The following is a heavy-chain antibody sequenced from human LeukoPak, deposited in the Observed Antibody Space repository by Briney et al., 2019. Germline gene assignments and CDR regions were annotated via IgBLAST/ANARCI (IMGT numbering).Heavy chain of an antibody. Sequence: SETLSPTCTVSGGSISSYYWSWIRQPPGKGLEWIGHIYGSGSTNYNPSLKSRVTLSVDTSKNQFSLKLSSVTAADTAVYYCAREGTSGTHLNWFDPWGQGTLVTVSS. V-gene: IGHV4-59*01. D-gene: IGHD1-1*01. CDR2: IYGSGST. CDR1: GGSISSYY. J-gene: IGHJ5*02. CDR3: AREGTSGTHLNWFDP.